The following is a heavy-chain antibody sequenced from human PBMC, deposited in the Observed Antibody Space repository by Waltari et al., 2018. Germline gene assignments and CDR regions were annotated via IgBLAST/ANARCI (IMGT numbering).Heavy chain of an antibody. Sequence: DVQLVESGGGLVQPGGSLRLSCAASGFTFSTYWMPGVRQAPGKGLVWVSRVRMDGTTTDYADSVKGRFTISRDNAKNTLYLQMNSLRTEETAVYYCAKVGILAGYNYGIDVWCQGTTVTVSS. CDR1: GFTFSTYW. CDR2: VRMDGTTT. CDR3: AKVGILAGYNYGIDV. D-gene: IGHD3-9*01. J-gene: IGHJ6*02. V-gene: IGHV3-74*01.